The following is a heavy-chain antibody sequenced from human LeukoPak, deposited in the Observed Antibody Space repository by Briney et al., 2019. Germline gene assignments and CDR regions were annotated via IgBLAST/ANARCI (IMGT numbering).Heavy chain of an antibody. CDR3: AREDVWGNNRPKGHFDY. V-gene: IGHV4-59*01. J-gene: IGHJ4*02. Sequence: SETLSLTCTVSGGSISRYYWSWIRQPPGKGLEWIGYIYGRGSTNYNPSLKSRVTVSVDTSKNQFSLNLNSVTAADTAVYYCAREDVWGNNRPKGHFDYWGQGTLVTVSS. D-gene: IGHD3-16*02. CDR1: GGSISRYY. CDR2: IYGRGST.